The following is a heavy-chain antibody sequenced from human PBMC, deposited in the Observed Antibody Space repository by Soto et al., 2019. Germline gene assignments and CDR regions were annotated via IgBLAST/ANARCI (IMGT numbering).Heavy chain of an antibody. V-gene: IGHV3-30*18. CDR1: GFTFSSYG. CDR3: AKDGPMEDIVLIPYYFDY. D-gene: IGHD2-8*01. CDR2: ISYDGSNK. Sequence: GGSLRLSCAASGFTFSSYGMHWVRQAPGKGLEWVAVISYDGSNKYYADSVKGRFTISRDNSKNTLYLQMNSLRAEDTAVYYCAKDGPMEDIVLIPYYFDYWGQGTLVTVSS. J-gene: IGHJ4*02.